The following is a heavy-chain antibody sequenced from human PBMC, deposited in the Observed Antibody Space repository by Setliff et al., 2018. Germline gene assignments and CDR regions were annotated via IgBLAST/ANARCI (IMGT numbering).Heavy chain of an antibody. Sequence: SVKVSCKASGGTFSSYAISWVRQAPGQGLEWMGGIIPIFGTANDAQKFQGRVTITTDESTSTAYMELSSLRSEDTAVYYCARATYYYDSSGYNDNWGQGTLVTVSS. CDR3: ARATYYYDSSGYNDN. CDR2: IIPIFGTA. D-gene: IGHD3-22*01. J-gene: IGHJ4*02. CDR1: GGTFSSYA. V-gene: IGHV1-69*05.